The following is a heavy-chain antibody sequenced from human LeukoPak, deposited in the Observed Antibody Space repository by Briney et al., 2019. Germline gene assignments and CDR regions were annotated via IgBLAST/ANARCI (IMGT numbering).Heavy chain of an antibody. CDR2: VYSGGST. Sequence: PGGSLRLSCAASGFTVSNNYMSWVRQAPGKGLEWVSVVYSGGSTYSADSVKGRFTIFRDNSKNTLYLQMNSLRAEDSAVYYCARDRYSYGFALDCWGQGTLVTVSS. CDR1: GFTVSNNY. V-gene: IGHV3-66*02. CDR3: ARDRYSYGFALDC. J-gene: IGHJ4*02. D-gene: IGHD5-18*01.